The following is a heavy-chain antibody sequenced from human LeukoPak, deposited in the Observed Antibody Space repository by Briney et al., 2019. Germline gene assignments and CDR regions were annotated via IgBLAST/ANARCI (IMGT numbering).Heavy chain of an antibody. Sequence: SETLSLTCTVSGGSISSSSYYWGWIRQPPGKGLEGIGSIYYSGSTYYNPSLKSRVTISVDTSKHQFSLKLSSVTAADTAVYYCATSFLGYCSSTSCYAFDPWGQGTLVTVSS. CDR3: ATSFLGYCSSTSCYAFDP. D-gene: IGHD2-2*01. CDR1: GGSISSSSYY. J-gene: IGHJ5*02. CDR2: IYYSGST. V-gene: IGHV4-39*01.